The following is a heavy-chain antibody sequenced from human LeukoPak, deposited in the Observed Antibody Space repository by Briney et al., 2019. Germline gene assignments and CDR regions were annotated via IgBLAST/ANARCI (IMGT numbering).Heavy chain of an antibody. CDR3: ARDIAVAGLNWFDP. D-gene: IGHD6-19*01. J-gene: IGHJ5*02. V-gene: IGHV4-4*02. CDR1: GGSISSSNW. Sequence: SETLSLTCAVSGGSISSSNWWSWARQPPGKGLEWIGEIYHSGSTNYNPSLKSRVTISVDKSKNQFSLKLSSVTAADTAVYYCARDIAVAGLNWFDPWGQGTLVTVSS. CDR2: IYHSGST.